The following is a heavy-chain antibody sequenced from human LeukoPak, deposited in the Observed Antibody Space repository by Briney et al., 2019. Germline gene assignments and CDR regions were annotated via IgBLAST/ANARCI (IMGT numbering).Heavy chain of an antibody. CDR3: AELGITMIGGV. D-gene: IGHD3-10*02. Sequence: GGSLRLSCAASGFTFSNYAMSWVRQAPGKGLEWVSTISNSDGNTYYADSVKGRFTISRDNAKNSLYLQMNSLRAEDTAVYYCAELGITMIGGVWGKGTTVTISS. CDR1: GFTFSNYA. CDR2: ISNSDGNT. V-gene: IGHV3-23*01. J-gene: IGHJ6*04.